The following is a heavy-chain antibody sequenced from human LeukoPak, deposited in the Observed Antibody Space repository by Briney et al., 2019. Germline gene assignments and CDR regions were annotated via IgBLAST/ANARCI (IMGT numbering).Heavy chain of an antibody. V-gene: IGHV1-2*06. D-gene: IGHD5-12*01. CDR1: GYTFTGYY. CDR3: ARVWVESGYLDPNLPRKRYYYYYMDV. J-gene: IGHJ6*03. CDR2: INPNSGGT. Sequence: ASVKVSCKASGYTFTGYYMHWVRQAPGQGLEWMGRINPNSGGTNYAQKFQGRVTMTRDTSISTAYMELSRRRSDDTAVYYCARVWVESGYLDPNLPRKRYYYYYMDVWGKGTTVTVSS.